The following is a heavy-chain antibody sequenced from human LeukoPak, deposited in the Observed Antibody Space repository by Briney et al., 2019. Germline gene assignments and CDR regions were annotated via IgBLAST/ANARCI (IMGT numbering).Heavy chain of an antibody. Sequence: GGSLRLSCAASGFTFDDYTMHWVRQAPGKGLEWVSLISWDGGSTYYADYVKGRFTISRDNSKNSLYLQMNSLRTEDTALYYCAKDMAGSYSSGWYYYYYGMDVWGQGTTVTVSS. CDR1: GFTFDDYT. CDR3: AKDMAGSYSSGWYYYYYGMDV. V-gene: IGHV3-43*01. CDR2: ISWDGGST. D-gene: IGHD6-19*01. J-gene: IGHJ6*02.